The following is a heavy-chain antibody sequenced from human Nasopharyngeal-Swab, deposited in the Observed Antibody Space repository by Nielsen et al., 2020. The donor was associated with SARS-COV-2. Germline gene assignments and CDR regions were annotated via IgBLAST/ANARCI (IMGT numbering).Heavy chain of an antibody. CDR3: ARGSLGSFSTVTRIYGMDV. V-gene: IGHV4-34*01. D-gene: IGHD4-17*01. J-gene: IGHJ6*02. Sequence: SETLSLTCAVYGGSFSGYYWSWIRQPPGKGLEWIGEINHSGSTNYNPSLKSRVTISVDTPKNQFSLKLSSVTAADTAVYYCARGSLGSFSTVTRIYGMDVWGQGTTVTVSS. CDR1: GGSFSGYY. CDR2: INHSGST.